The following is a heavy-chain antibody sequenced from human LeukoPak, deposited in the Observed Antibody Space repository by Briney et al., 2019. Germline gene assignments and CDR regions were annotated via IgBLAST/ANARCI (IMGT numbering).Heavy chain of an antibody. CDR1: GFTFSSYW. V-gene: IGHV3-74*01. J-gene: IGHJ4*02. Sequence: GGSLRLSCAASGFTFSSYWMHWVRQAPGKGLMWVSRINSDGRGTNYADSVKGRFTISRDNAKNTLYLQMNSLRAEDTAIYYCAKENYGSGPNNFDYWGQGTLVTVSS. CDR3: AKENYGSGPNNFDY. CDR2: INSDGRGT. D-gene: IGHD3-10*01.